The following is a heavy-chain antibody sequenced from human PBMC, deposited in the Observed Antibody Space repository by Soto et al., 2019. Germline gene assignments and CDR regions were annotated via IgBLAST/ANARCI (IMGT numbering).Heavy chain of an antibody. D-gene: IGHD2-15*01. Sequence: GASLKISCKGSGYGFSIPWVAWLRQMPGKGLEWVGIIYPGNSTTKYSPSFHSQVTISADTAISTTYRQWYTLKPSYTAIYFCASDSHCKGGNCPISGFDMWGQGTMVTVSS. CDR1: GYGFSIPW. V-gene: IGHV5-51*01. J-gene: IGHJ3*02. CDR2: IYPGNSTT. CDR3: ASDSHCKGGNCPISGFDM.